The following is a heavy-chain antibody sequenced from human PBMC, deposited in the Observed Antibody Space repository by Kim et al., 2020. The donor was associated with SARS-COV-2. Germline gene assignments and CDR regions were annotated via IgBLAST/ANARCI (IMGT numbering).Heavy chain of an antibody. Sequence: GGSLRLSCAASGFTFSTYTMNWVRQAPGKGLELVSAISGSGDHTYYADSVKGRFTISRDNSKNTLYLQMNSLRDEDTAVYYCAKEEVLGVAYWGQGTLVT. CDR1: GFTFSTYT. J-gene: IGHJ4*02. CDR3: AKEEVLGVAY. CDR2: ISGSGDHT. V-gene: IGHV3-23*01.